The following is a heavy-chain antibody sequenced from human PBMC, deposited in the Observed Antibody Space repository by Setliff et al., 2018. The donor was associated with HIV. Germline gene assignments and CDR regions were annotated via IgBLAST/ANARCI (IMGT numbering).Heavy chain of an antibody. D-gene: IGHD3-10*01. V-gene: IGHV3-48*01. Sequence: LRLSCAASGFTFSSYSMNWVRQAPGKGLEWVSYIRSSSGTIFYADSVRGRFTISRDNAKNSLYLQMNSLRVEDTAVYYCARDAITLIRGITAFDYWGQGTLVTVSS. CDR3: ARDAITLIRGITAFDY. J-gene: IGHJ4*02. CDR1: GFTFSSYS. CDR2: IRSSSGTI.